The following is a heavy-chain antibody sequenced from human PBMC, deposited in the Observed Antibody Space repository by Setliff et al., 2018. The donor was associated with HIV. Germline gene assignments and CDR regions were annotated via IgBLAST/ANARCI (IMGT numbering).Heavy chain of an antibody. CDR3: ASPMQQPYP. J-gene: IGHJ5*02. CDR2: ISGESTTT. CDR1: GFTFSSYA. Sequence: GGSLRLSCAASGFTFSSYAMNWVRQTPTKGLEWVSSISGESTTTSYADSVKGRFTISRDNSKNTLYLQMNSLRAEDTAVYYCASPMQQPYPWGQGTLVTVSS. V-gene: IGHV3-23*01. D-gene: IGHD6-13*01.